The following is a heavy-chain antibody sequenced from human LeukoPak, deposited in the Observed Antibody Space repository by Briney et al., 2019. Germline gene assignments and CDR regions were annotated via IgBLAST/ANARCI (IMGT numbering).Heavy chain of an antibody. J-gene: IGHJ6*02. D-gene: IGHD3-10*01. Sequence: GGSLRLSCAASGFTFSSCSMNWVRQAPGKGLEWVSSISSSSSYIYYADSVKGRFTISRDNAKNSLYLQMNSLRAEDTAVYYCARDVGGGIWFGELLQYYYYYYGMDVWGQGTTVTVSS. V-gene: IGHV3-21*01. CDR1: GFTFSSCS. CDR2: ISSSSSYI. CDR3: ARDVGGGIWFGELLQYYYYYYGMDV.